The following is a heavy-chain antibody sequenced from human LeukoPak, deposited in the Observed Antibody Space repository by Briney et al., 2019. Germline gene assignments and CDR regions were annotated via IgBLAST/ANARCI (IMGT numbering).Heavy chain of an antibody. CDR1: GYTFTDYY. D-gene: IGHD3-3*01. CDR2: INPITGGT. J-gene: IGHJ4*02. Sequence: ASVKVSCKASGYTFTDYYLHWVRQAPGQGLEWVGWINPITGGTNYAQKFQGRVTMTRDTSISTAYMELSSLRSDDTAVFYCARDAECWGQGTLVTVSS. V-gene: IGHV1-2*02. CDR3: ARDAEC.